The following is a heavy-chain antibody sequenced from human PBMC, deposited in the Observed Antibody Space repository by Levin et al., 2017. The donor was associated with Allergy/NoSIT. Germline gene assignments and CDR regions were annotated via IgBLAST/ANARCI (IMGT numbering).Heavy chain of an antibody. CDR2: ISYDGSNK. V-gene: IGHV3-30*18. D-gene: IGHD4-17*01. J-gene: IGHJ4*02. Sequence: SGGSLRLSCAASGFTFSSYGMHWVRQAPGKGLEWVAVISYDGSNKYYADSVKGRFTISRDNSKNTLYLQMNSLRAEDTAVYYCAKGHFSTVTPDLGYWGQGTLVTVSS. CDR1: GFTFSSYG. CDR3: AKGHFSTVTPDLGY.